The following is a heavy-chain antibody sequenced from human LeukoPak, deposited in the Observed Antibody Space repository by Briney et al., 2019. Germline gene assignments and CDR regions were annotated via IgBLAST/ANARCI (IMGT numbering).Heavy chain of an antibody. CDR2: IWYDGSNK. V-gene: IGHV3-33*01. Sequence: PGRSLRLSCAASGFTFSSYGMHWVRQAPGKGLEWVAVIWYDGSNKYYADSVKGRFTISRDNSKNTLYLQMNSLRAEDTAVYYCARENFRYYYGSGSYSPYYYYGMDVWGQGTTVTVSS. J-gene: IGHJ6*02. CDR1: GFTFSSYG. D-gene: IGHD3-10*01. CDR3: ARENFRYYYGSGSYSPYYYYGMDV.